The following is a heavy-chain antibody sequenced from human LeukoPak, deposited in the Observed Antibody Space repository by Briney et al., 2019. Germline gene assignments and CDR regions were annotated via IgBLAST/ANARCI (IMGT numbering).Heavy chain of an antibody. J-gene: IGHJ4*02. D-gene: IGHD5-12*01. CDR2: FYPGDSDS. CDR3: ARRNIVATRGGPFDY. CDR1: GYSFTSNW. V-gene: IGHV5-51*01. Sequence: AGASLKISWKGSGYSFTSNWIGGVRQMPGKGLEWMGIFYPGDSDSRYSPSLQGQVTFSADKSISTAYLQWSSLKASDTAMYYCARRNIVATRGGPFDYWGQGTLVTVSS.